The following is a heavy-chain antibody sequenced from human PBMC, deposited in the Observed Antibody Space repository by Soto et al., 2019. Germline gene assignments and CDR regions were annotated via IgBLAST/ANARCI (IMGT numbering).Heavy chain of an antibody. CDR2: IYHSGST. CDR1: GGSISSGGYS. Sequence: QLQLQESGSGLVKPSQTLSLTCAVSGGSISSGGYSWSWIRQPPGKGLEWIGYIYHSGSTYYNPSLKRRVTISVDMYKKQFSLKLSSVTAADTAVYYCAREMNYRFWYFDYWGQGTLVTVSS. J-gene: IGHJ4*02. CDR3: AREMNYRFWYFDY. V-gene: IGHV4-30-2*01. D-gene: IGHD1-7*01.